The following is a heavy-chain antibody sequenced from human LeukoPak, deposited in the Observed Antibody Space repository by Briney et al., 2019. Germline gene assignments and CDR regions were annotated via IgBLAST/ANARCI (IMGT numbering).Heavy chain of an antibody. D-gene: IGHD6-13*01. CDR3: AAGGSSSWYLMEH. Sequence: GTSVKVSCKASGFTFTSSAVQWVRQARGQRLEWIGWIVVGSGNTNNAQKFQERVTITRDMSTSTAYMELSSLRSEDTAVYYCAAGGSSSWYLMEHWGQGTLVTVSS. J-gene: IGHJ1*01. CDR1: GFTFTSSA. V-gene: IGHV1-58*01. CDR2: IVVGSGNT.